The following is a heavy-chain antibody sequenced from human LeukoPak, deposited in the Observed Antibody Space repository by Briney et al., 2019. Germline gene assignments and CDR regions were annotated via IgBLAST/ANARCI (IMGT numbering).Heavy chain of an antibody. CDR2: IYYSGST. J-gene: IGHJ4*02. CDR3: ARVPVGAPTRY. Sequence: SETLSLTCTVSGGSISSSSYYWGWIRQPPGKGLEWIGSIYYSGSTYYNPSLKSRVTISVDTSKNQFSLKLSSVTAADTAVYYCARVPVGAPTRYWGQGTLVTVSS. CDR1: GGSISSSSYY. D-gene: IGHD1-26*01. V-gene: IGHV4-39*07.